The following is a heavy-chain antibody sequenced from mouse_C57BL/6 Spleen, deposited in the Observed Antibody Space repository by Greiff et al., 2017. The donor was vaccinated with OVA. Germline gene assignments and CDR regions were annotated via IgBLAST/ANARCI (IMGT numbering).Heavy chain of an antibody. CDR1: GFTFSSYT. Sequence: EVQLVESGGGLVKPGGSLKLSCAASGFTFSSYTMSWVRQTPEKRLEWVATISGGGGNTYYPDSVKGRFTISRDNATNTLYLQMSSLRSEDTALYYGARQYYVGNAMDYWGQGTSVTVSS. V-gene: IGHV5-9*01. D-gene: IGHD1-1*01. CDR2: ISGGGGNT. CDR3: ARQYYVGNAMDY. J-gene: IGHJ4*01.